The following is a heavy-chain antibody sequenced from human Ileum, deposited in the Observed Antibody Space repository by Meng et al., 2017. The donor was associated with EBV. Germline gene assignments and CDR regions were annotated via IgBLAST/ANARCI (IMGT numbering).Heavy chain of an antibody. J-gene: IGHJ4*02. V-gene: IGHV4-61*08. CDR3: ARDLRVGGAFDY. D-gene: IGHD1-26*01. Sequence: VERQQSRPGLVRPSRTLSLPCTGSCASVTSSGYSGSWLRQSPGKGLEWLGYVNYNGDSTYNPSLKRRVTIFIDTSKKQFYLNLTSATAADTAFYYCARDLRVGGAFDYWGQGTLVTVSS. CDR2: VNYNGDS. CDR1: CASVTSSGYS.